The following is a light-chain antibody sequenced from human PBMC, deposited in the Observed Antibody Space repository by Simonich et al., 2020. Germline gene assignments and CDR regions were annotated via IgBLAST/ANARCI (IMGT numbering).Light chain of an antibody. V-gene: IGLV3-21*01. Sequence: SYVLTQPPSVSVAPGKTARITCGGNNIGSKSVHWYQQKPGQAPVLVVYDDSDRPSGIPERFSGSSSGTMATLTISGAQVEDEADYYCYSTDSSGNQGVFGGGTKLTVL. CDR1: NIGSKS. CDR3: YSTDSSGNQGV. J-gene: IGLJ3*02. CDR2: DDS.